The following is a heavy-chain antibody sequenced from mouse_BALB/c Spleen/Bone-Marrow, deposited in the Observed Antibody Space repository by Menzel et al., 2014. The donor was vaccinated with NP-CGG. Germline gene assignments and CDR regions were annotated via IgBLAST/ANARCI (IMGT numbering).Heavy chain of an antibody. D-gene: IGHD2-1*01. CDR1: GFSLTNYG. CDR3: ARNPYGNYAIDY. CDR2: IWSDGNT. V-gene: IGHV2-6*02. Sequence: VQLQQSGPGLVAPSQSLSITCTVSGFSLTNYGVHWVRQPPGKGLEWLGVIWSDGNTTYNSALKSRLSISKDNSKSQVCLKTNNLQTDDTAMCYCARNPYGNYAIDYWGQGPSVTVST. J-gene: IGHJ4*01.